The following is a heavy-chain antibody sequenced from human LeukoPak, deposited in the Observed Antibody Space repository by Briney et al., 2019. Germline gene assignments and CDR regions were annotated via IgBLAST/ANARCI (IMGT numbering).Heavy chain of an antibody. V-gene: IGHV5-51*01. Sequence: GGSLKISCKGSGYSFTCYWIGWVRQMPGKGLEWMGIIYPDDSDTRYSPSFQGQVTISADKSISTAYLQWSSLKASDTAMYYCARQWFGESSYFDYWGQGTLVTVSS. J-gene: IGHJ4*02. CDR2: IYPDDSDT. CDR1: GYSFTCYW. D-gene: IGHD3-10*01. CDR3: ARQWFGESSYFDY.